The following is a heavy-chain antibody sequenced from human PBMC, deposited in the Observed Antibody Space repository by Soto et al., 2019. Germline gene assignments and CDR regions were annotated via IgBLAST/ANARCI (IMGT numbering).Heavy chain of an antibody. D-gene: IGHD1-7*01. J-gene: IGHJ6*03. CDR3: AKALPGGTIYDMHA. V-gene: IGHV4-31*02. CDR2: IYYSGRT. Sequence: QVQLRESGPGLVKPAQTLSLTCTVSGGSITSGGSYWSWVRQVPGKGLEWIGHIYYSGRTYYNPSLKSRAAMSVDTSRNLLSLKLDSVTAADTAVYYCAKALPGGTIYDMHAWGEGTRVTVSS. CDR1: GGSITSGGSY.